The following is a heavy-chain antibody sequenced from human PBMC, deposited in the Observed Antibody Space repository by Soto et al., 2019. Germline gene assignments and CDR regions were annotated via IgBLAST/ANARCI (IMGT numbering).Heavy chain of an antibody. J-gene: IGHJ4*02. Sequence: GASVKVSFKASGYTFTGYYMHWLRQAPGQGLEWMGWINPNSGGTNYAQKFQGRVTMTRDTSISTAYMELSRLRSDDTAVYYCAILWGIAAAGSIDYWGQGTLVTVSS. CDR1: GYTFTGYY. V-gene: IGHV1-2*02. D-gene: IGHD6-13*01. CDR3: AILWGIAAAGSIDY. CDR2: INPNSGGT.